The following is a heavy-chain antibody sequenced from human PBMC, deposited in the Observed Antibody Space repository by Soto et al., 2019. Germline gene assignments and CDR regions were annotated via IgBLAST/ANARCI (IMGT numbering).Heavy chain of an antibody. CDR2: IYWDDDK. CDR3: AHLYCSGGSCYPGNYYYGMDV. Sequence: QITLKESGPTLVKPTQTLTLTCTFSGFSLSTSGVGVGWIRQPPGKALEWLALIYWDDDKRYSPSLKSRLTITKDPSKNQVVLTMTNMDPVDTATYYCAHLYCSGGSCYPGNYYYGMDVWGQGTTVTVSS. D-gene: IGHD2-15*01. V-gene: IGHV2-5*02. J-gene: IGHJ6*02. CDR1: GFSLSTSGVG.